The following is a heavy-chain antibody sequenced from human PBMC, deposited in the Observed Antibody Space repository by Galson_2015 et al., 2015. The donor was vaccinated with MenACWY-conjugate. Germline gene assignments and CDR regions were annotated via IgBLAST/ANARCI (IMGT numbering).Heavy chain of an antibody. D-gene: IGHD1-26*01. CDR3: AKFGPSGGVTTGWILHLDS. Sequence: CAASGFTFSNFGLSRVRKAPGEGLEWVSSIGGSGDSTYYADSVKGRFTISRDNSRNTLFLQMNSLRAEDTAVYYCAKFGPSGGVTTGWILHLDSWGQGTPVTVSS. CDR1: GFTFSNFG. CDR2: IGGSGDST. V-gene: IGHV3-23*01. J-gene: IGHJ4*02.